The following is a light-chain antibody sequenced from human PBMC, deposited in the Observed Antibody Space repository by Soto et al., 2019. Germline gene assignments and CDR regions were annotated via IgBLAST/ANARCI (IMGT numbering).Light chain of an antibody. CDR1: HNIDTW. CDR3: HSRA. J-gene: IGKJ5*01. V-gene: IGKV1-5*01. Sequence: DIQMTQSPSALSTSVGDRVTITCRSSHNIDTWLAWYQQKPGRAPKLLISDASTLESGVPSRFSGSGSGTEFTLTISRLQPDDFATYFCHSRAFGQGTRLEVK. CDR2: DAS.